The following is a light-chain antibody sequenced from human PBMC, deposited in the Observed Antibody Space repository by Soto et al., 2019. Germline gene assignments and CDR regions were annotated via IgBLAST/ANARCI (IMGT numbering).Light chain of an antibody. CDR3: GADHGSGSNFGWV. J-gene: IGLJ3*02. CDR2: VGTGGIVG. Sequence: QSVLTQPPSASASQGASVTLTCTLSSGYSNYKVDWYQQRPGKGPRFVMRVGTGGIVGSKGDGIPDRFSVLGSGLNRYLTIKNIQEEDESDYHCGADHGSGSNFGWVFGGGTKVTVL. CDR1: SGYSNYK. V-gene: IGLV9-49*01.